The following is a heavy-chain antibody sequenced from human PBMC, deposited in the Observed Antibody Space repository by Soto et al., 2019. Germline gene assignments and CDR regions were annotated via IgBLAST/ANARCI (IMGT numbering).Heavy chain of an antibody. CDR1: GGTFSSYA. Sequence: QVQLVQSGAEVKKPGSSVKVSCKASGGTFSSYAISWVRQAPGQGLEWMGGIIPILGTANYAQKFQGRVTITADESTSTAYMELSSLRSEDTAVYYCASESSSRPLPYYYYYGMDVCGQGTTVTVAS. CDR3: ASESSSRPLPYYYYYGMDV. V-gene: IGHV1-69*01. CDR2: IIPILGTA. D-gene: IGHD6-6*01. J-gene: IGHJ6*02.